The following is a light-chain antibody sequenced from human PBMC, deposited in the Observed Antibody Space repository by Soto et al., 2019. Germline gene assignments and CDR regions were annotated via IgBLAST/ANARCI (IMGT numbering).Light chain of an antibody. CDR2: EVT. J-gene: IGLJ1*01. CDR3: SSYTNINTRACV. Sequence: QSVLTQPASVSGSPGQSITISCTGTSGDIGSHNRVSWYQQHPGKAPKLIIYEVTDRPSGVSNRFSGSKSGNTASLTISGLQAEDEAEYYCSSYTNINTRACVFGTGTKVTVL. CDR1: SGDIGSHNR. V-gene: IGLV2-14*01.